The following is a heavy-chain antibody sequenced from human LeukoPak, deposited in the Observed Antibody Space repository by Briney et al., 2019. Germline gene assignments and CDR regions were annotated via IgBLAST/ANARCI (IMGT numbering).Heavy chain of an antibody. CDR2: IKSKTDGGTT. J-gene: IGHJ4*02. D-gene: IGHD3-3*01. Sequence: GGSLRLSCAASGFTFSNAWMSWVRQAPGKGLEWVGRIKSKTDGGTTDYAAPVKGRFTISRDDSKNTLYLQMNSLKTEDTAVYYCTTARYGITIFGVVEYYFDYWGQGTLVTVSS. V-gene: IGHV3-15*01. CDR1: GFTFSNAW. CDR3: TTARYGITIFGVVEYYFDY.